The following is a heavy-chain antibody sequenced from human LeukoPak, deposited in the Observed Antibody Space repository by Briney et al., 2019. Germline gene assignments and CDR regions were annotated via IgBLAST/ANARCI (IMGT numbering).Heavy chain of an antibody. V-gene: IGHV3-23*01. CDR1: GFTFSSYA. Sequence: GGSLRLSCAASGFTFSSYAMSWVRQAPGKGLEWVSAISGSGGSTYYADSVKGRFTISRDNSKNTLYLQMNSLRAEDTAVYYCAKDSAGSSGCTNGVCSLAWFDPWGQGTLVTVSS. CDR3: AKDSAGSSGCTNGVCSLAWFDP. J-gene: IGHJ5*02. D-gene: IGHD2-8*01. CDR2: ISGSGGST.